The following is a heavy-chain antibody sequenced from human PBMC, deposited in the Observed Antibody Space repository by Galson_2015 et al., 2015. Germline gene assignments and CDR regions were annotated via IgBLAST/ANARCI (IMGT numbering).Heavy chain of an antibody. CDR2: IDWDDDK. D-gene: IGHD3-22*01. V-gene: IGHV2-70*01. CDR3: ARIGVGDSSGYYYAFDY. J-gene: IGHJ4*02. CDR1: GFSLSTSGVG. Sequence: PALVKPTQTLTLTCTFSGFSLSTSGVGVGWIRQPPGKALEWLALIDWDDDKYYSTSLKTRLTISKDTSKNQVVLTMTNMDPVDTATYYCARIGVGDSSGYYYAFDYWGQGTLVTVSS.